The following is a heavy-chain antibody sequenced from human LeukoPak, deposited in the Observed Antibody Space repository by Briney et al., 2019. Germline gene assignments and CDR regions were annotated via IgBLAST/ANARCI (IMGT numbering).Heavy chain of an antibody. J-gene: IGHJ3*01. Sequence: PSETLSLTCTVSGGSVSSNTYYWNWIRKSPGKGLEWAGFVYYSGRTKYNPSLKSRVTISIDTSKNQVSLKLRSVTAADTAMYFCVREASTSYYDSSGYYRQTETFDVWGQGTMVTVSS. D-gene: IGHD3-22*01. V-gene: IGHV4-61*01. CDR3: VREASTSYYDSSGYYRQTETFDV. CDR1: GGSVSSNTYY. CDR2: VYYSGRT.